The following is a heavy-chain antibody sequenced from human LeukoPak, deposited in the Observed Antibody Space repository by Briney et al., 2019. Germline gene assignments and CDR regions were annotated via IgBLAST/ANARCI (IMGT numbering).Heavy chain of an antibody. V-gene: IGHV3-21*04. CDR2: ISSGSSYI. CDR3: ARVVGLTGYSSSWYSGYYYYMDV. Sequence: GGSLRLSCAASGFTFSSYWMSWVRQAPGKGLEWVSIISSGSSYIHYADSVKGRFTISRDNAKNSLYLQMNSLRAEDTAVYYCARVVGLTGYSSSWYSGYYYYMDVWGKGTTVTVSS. CDR1: GFTFSSYW. J-gene: IGHJ6*03. D-gene: IGHD6-13*01.